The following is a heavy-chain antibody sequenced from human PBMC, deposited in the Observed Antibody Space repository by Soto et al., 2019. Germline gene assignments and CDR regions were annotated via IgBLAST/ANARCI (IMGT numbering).Heavy chain of an antibody. J-gene: IGHJ4*02. CDR3: AREASVIIPAAQPSRFDS. CDR1: GYSFMKYG. Sequence: ASVKVSCKGFGYSFMKYGINWVRQAPGQGLEWVGWISPYSGYTHSAQKFHGRLTLTTDTAASTAYMELRILRSADTALYYCAREASVIIPAAQPSRFDSSGQGTLLTVFS. CDR2: ISPYSGYT. V-gene: IGHV1-18*01. D-gene: IGHD2-2*01.